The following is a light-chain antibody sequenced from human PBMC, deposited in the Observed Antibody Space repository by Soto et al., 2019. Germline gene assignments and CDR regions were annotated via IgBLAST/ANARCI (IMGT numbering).Light chain of an antibody. V-gene: IGLV1-44*01. J-gene: IGLJ1*01. CDR3: AAWDDGLNGSV. CDR2: NDN. Sequence: QPVLTQPPSASGTPGQRVTISCSGSISNIGSNNVNWYQQLPGTAPKLLIYNDNQWPSGVPDRFSGSKSGTSASLAISGLQSEDEGDYYCAAWDDGLNGSVFGTGTKLTVL. CDR1: ISNIGSNN.